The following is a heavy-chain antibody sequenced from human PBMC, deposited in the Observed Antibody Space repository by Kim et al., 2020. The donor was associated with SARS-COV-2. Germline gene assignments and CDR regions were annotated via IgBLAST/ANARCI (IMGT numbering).Heavy chain of an antibody. V-gene: IGHV3-30*02. Sequence: SNKYYADSVKGRFTISRDNSKNTLYLQRNSLRAEDTGVYYCAKVNSNSHYWGQGTLVTVSS. J-gene: IGHJ4*02. CDR2: SNK. CDR3: AKVNSNSHY. D-gene: IGHD4-4*01.